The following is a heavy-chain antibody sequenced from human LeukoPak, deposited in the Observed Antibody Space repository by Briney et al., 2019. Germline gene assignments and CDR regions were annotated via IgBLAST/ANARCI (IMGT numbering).Heavy chain of an antibody. CDR2: INPNSGDT. J-gene: IGHJ3*02. CDR1: GYTFTGYY. CDR3: VRRYYYGSGSSAYGFDI. Sequence: ASVKVSCKASGYTFTGYYMYWVRQAPGQGLEWMGWINPNSGDTNYAQKFQGRVTMTRDTSISTAYMELSRLRSDDTAVYYCVRRYYYGSGSSAYGFDIWGQGTMVTVSS. D-gene: IGHD3-10*01. V-gene: IGHV1-2*02.